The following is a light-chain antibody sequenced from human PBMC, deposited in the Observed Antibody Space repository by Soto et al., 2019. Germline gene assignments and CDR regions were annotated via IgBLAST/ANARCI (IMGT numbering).Light chain of an antibody. CDR3: QQYNNWPLMYT. V-gene: IGKV3-15*01. CDR2: GAS. J-gene: IGKJ2*01. CDR1: QSVSSN. Sequence: EIVMTQSPATLSVSPGERATLSCRASQSVSSNLAWYQQKPGQAPRLLICGASTRATGIPARFSGSGSGTEFTLTISSLQSEDFAVYYCQQYNNWPLMYTFGQGTKVDIK.